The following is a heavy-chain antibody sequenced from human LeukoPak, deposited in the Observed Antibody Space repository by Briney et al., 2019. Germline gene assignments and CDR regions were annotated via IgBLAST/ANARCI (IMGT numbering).Heavy chain of an antibody. D-gene: IGHD3-3*01. V-gene: IGHV1-8*01. CDR1: GYTFTSYD. Sequence: ASVKVSCKASGYTFTSYDINWVRQATGQGLEWMGWMNPNSGNTGYAQKFQGRVTMTRNTSISTAYMELSSLRAEDTAVYYCAKDSNYDFWNAYSPYYFDSWGQGTLVTVSS. J-gene: IGHJ4*02. CDR2: MNPNSGNT. CDR3: AKDSNYDFWNAYSPYYFDS.